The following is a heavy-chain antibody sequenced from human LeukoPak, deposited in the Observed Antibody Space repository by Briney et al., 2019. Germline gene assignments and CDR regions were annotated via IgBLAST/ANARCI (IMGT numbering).Heavy chain of an antibody. J-gene: IGHJ5*02. CDR1: GGSFYSSAYH. CDR2: IFYTGST. Sequence: SETLSLTCTVSGGSFYSSAYHWAWIRQPPGKGLEWIGSIFYTGSTYYNPSVESRVTISIDTSKSQFSLKLSSVTAADTAVYYCARDVGYYGSGSYSLSWFDPWGQGTLITVSS. V-gene: IGHV4-39*07. CDR3: ARDVGYYGSGSYSLSWFDP. D-gene: IGHD3-10*01.